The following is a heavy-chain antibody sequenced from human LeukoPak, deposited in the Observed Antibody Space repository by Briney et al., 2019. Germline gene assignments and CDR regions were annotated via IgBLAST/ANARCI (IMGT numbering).Heavy chain of an antibody. CDR2: IHYSGST. CDR1: GGSISSYY. Sequence: SETLSLTCTVSGGSISSYYWSWIRQPPGKGLEWIGYIHYSGSTNYNPSLKSRVSISVDTSKNQFSLKLRSVSAADTAVYYCARYYCSGGMCYFDYWGQGTLVTVSS. CDR3: ARYYCSGGMCYFDY. D-gene: IGHD2-15*01. V-gene: IGHV4-59*01. J-gene: IGHJ4*02.